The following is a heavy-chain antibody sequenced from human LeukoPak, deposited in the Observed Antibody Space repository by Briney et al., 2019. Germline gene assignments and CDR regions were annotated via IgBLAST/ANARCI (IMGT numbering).Heavy chain of an antibody. D-gene: IGHD5-24*01. J-gene: IGHJ4*02. Sequence: SETLSLTCAVYGGSFSGYYWSWIRQPPGKGLEWIGEINHSGSTNYNPSLKSRVTISVDTSKNQFSLKLSSVTAADTAVYYCARGRWLQLPDYWGQGTLVTVSS. CDR1: GGSFSGYY. CDR3: ARGRWLQLPDY. V-gene: IGHV4-34*01. CDR2: INHSGST.